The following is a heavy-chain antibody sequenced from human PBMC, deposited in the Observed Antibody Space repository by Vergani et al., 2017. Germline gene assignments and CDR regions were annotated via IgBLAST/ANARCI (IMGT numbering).Heavy chain of an antibody. CDR2: ISGPGLST. J-gene: IGHJ5*02. D-gene: IGHD6-13*01. Sequence: EVHLLESGGGLVQSGGSLRLSCAASGFTFSNSAVSWVRQAPGRGLAWVSSISGPGLSTYYADSVKGRFSISRDNSKNTVFLQMHSLRAEDTAIYYCAXDMYSSSLGPRFDPWGQGTLVTVSS. CDR3: AXDMYSSSLGPRFDP. V-gene: IGHV3-23*01. CDR1: GFTFSNSA.